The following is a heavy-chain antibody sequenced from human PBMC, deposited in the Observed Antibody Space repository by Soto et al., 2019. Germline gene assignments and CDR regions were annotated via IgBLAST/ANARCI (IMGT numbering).Heavy chain of an antibody. D-gene: IGHD2-2*02. CDR2: ISYDGSNK. CDR3: AKDLVVVPAAIGYYYYGMDV. CDR1: GFTFISYG. V-gene: IGHV3-30*18. J-gene: IGHJ6*02. Sequence: PGGSLRLSCAPSGFTFISYGMHWVRQAPGKGLEWVAVISYDGSNKYYADSVKGRFTISRDNSKNTLYLQMNSLRAEDTAVYYCAKDLVVVPAAIGYYYYGMDVWGQGTTVTVSS.